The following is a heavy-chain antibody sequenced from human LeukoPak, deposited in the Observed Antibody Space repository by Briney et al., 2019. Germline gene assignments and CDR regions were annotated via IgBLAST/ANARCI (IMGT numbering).Heavy chain of an antibody. D-gene: IGHD2-15*01. CDR2: INPSGGST. J-gene: IGHJ4*02. V-gene: IGHV1-46*01. CDR1: GYTFTGYY. CDR3: ARVHCSGGSCYGEVFDY. Sequence: ASVKVSCKASGYTFTGYYIHWVRQAPGQGLEWMGIINPSGGSTYYAQKFQGRVTMTRDTSTTTAHMELSSLISEDTAVYYCARVHCSGGSCYGEVFDYWGQGTLVTVSS.